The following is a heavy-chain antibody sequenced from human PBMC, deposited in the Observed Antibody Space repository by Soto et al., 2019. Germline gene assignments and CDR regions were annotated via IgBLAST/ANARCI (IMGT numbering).Heavy chain of an antibody. D-gene: IGHD3-3*01. CDR2: INSDGSST. Sequence: GGSLRLSCAASGFTFSSYWMHWVRQAPGKGLVWVSRINSDGSSTSYADSVKGRFTISRDNAKDTLYLQMNSLRAEDTAVYYCARDEYVTIFGVVTNNIDYWGQGTLVTVSS. V-gene: IGHV3-74*01. J-gene: IGHJ4*02. CDR1: GFTFSSYW. CDR3: ARDEYVTIFGVVTNNIDY.